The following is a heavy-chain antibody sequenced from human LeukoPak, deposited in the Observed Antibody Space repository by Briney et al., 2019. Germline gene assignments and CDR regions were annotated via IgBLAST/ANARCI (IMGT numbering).Heavy chain of an antibody. CDR3: ARRTAAGKYYFDS. Sequence: GGSLRLSCAASGFTFSSYAMTWVRQAPGKGLEWVSGISDIGSNTYYADSVKGRFTISRDNSKNTLYLQMNSLRADDTAVYHCARRTAAGKYYFDSWGQGTLVTVSS. CDR2: ISDIGSNT. V-gene: IGHV3-23*01. CDR1: GFTFSSYA. J-gene: IGHJ4*02. D-gene: IGHD6-13*01.